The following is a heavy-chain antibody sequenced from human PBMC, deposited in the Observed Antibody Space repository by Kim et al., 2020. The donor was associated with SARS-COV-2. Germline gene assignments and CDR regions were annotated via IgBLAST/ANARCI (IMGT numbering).Heavy chain of an antibody. CDR3: ARDVGYYDSIDY. V-gene: IGHV1-18*01. J-gene: IGHJ4*02. D-gene: IGHD3-22*01. Sequence: NYAQKLKGRVTMTTDTSTSTAYMELRSLRSNDTAVYYCARDVGYYDSIDYWGQGTLVTVSS.